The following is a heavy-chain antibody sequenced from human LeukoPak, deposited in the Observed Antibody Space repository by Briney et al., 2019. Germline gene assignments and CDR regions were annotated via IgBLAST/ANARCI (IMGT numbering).Heavy chain of an antibody. CDR3: TRDIYGPGDY. CDR1: GSTFSNSW. V-gene: IGHV3-74*01. D-gene: IGHD4-17*01. J-gene: IGHJ4*02. Sequence: GGSLRLSCAASGSTFSNSWMQWVRQAPGKGLVWVSRINPDGSSSGYADSVKGRFTISRDNAKNTLYVQMNSLRAEDTAVYYCTRDIYGPGDYWGQGTLVAVSS. CDR2: INPDGSSS.